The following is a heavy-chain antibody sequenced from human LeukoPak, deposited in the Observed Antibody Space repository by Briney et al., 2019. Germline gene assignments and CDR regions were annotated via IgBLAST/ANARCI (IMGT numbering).Heavy chain of an antibody. V-gene: IGHV3-74*01. Sequence: GGSLRLSCAASGFTFSSYWMHWVRQAPGKGLAWVSHIKSDGSSTSYADSVKGRFTISRDNAKNTLYLQMNSLRAEDTAVYYCARGPSAYPKCFDYWGQGTLVTVSS. J-gene: IGHJ4*02. D-gene: IGHD5-12*01. CDR2: IKSDGSST. CDR3: ARGPSAYPKCFDY. CDR1: GFTFSSYW.